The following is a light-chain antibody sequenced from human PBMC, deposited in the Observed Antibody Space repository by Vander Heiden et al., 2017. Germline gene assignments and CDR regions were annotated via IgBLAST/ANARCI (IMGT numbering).Light chain of an antibody. Sequence: SYVLTQAPSVSVAPGQTATITCGGDNIGSVHWYQQKPGQAPVLVVHDDSDRPSGIPERFSGSTSGNTASLTISRVEAGDEADYYCQLWDLDRDQQLFGGGTKLTVL. V-gene: IGLV3-21*02. CDR3: QLWDLDRDQQL. CDR1: NIGS. J-gene: IGLJ2*01. CDR2: DDS.